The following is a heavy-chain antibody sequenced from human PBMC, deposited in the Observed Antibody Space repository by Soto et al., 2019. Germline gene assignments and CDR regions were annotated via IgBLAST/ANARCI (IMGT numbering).Heavy chain of an antibody. CDR1: GYTLTNHG. J-gene: IGHJ4*02. Sequence: ASVKVSCKASGYTLTNHGIGWVRQAPGQGLEWLGWISGHNGNTKYAQRLKGRVTMTADTSTSTAYMELRSLRSDDTAVYYCARDLYPLAYYFDFWGQGTLVTVSS. CDR3: ARDLYPLAYYFDF. V-gene: IGHV1-18*04. D-gene: IGHD2-8*01. CDR2: ISGHNGNT.